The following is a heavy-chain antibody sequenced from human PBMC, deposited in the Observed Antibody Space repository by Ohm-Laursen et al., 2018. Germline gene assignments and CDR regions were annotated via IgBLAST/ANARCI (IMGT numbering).Heavy chain of an antibody. D-gene: IGHD3-3*01. V-gene: IGHV3-30*03. J-gene: IGHJ4*02. CDR2: ISYDGSNK. CDR1: GFTFSRYG. CDR3: VRERFLEWLPTFDY. Sequence: SLRLSCAASGFTFSRYGMHWVRQAPGKGLEWVAVISYDGSNKYYADSVKGRFTISRDNSKNTLYLQMNSLRAEDTAVYYCVRERFLEWLPTFDYWGQGTLVTVSS.